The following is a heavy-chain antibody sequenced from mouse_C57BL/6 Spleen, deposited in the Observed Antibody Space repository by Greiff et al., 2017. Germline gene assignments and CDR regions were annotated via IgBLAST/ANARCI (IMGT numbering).Heavy chain of an antibody. CDR3: ARKEITTDYFDF. CDR1: GYTFTSYW. J-gene: IGHJ2*01. V-gene: IGHV1-64*01. D-gene: IGHD1-1*01. Sequence: QVQLQQPGAELVKPGASVKLSCKASGYTFTSYWMHWVKQRPGQGLEWIGMIHPNSGSTNYNEKFKGKATLTVDKSSSTAYMQLSSLTSEDSAVYDCARKEITTDYFDFWGQGTTLTVSS. CDR2: IHPNSGST.